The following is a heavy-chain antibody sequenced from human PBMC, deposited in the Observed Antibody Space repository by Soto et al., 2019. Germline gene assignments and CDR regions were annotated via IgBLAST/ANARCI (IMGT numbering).Heavy chain of an antibody. CDR1: GFTFDSFW. V-gene: IGHV3-23*01. CDR2: ISGSGGST. J-gene: IGHJ4*02. CDR3: AKDLVLRYFDWLPQYFDY. D-gene: IGHD3-9*01. Sequence: GXSLRLSCAASGFTFDSFWMHWVRQAPVKGLEWVSAISGSGGSTYYADSVKGRFTISRDNSKNTLYLQMNSLRAEDTAVYYCAKDLVLRYFDWLPQYFDYWGQGTLVTVSS.